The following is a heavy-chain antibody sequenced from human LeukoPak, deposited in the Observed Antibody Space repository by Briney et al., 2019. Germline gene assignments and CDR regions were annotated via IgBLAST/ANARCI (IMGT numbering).Heavy chain of an antibody. CDR2: VNWNGGTT. V-gene: IGHV3-20*04. CDR1: GFTVDDYG. J-gene: IGHJ4*02. Sequence: AGGSLRLSCAASGFTVDDYGMSWVRQAPGKGLEWVSGVNWNGGTTDYADSVKGRFTISRDNAKNSLYLQMNSLRAEDTALYYCARGTLKAAATDFDYWGQGTLVTVSS. CDR3: ARGTLKAAATDFDY. D-gene: IGHD6-13*01.